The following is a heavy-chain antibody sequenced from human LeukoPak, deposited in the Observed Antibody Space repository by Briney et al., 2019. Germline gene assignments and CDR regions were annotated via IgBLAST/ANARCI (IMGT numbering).Heavy chain of an antibody. V-gene: IGHV4-30-2*01. Sequence: SETLSLTCTVSGGSIMVAAYSWSWIRQPPGKGLEWIGYIYYSGRTYYNPSLKSRVTISLDRSKNQFSLKVSSVTAADTAVYFCARGYGDNSGAFDIWGQGTLVTVSP. D-gene: IGHD4-23*01. CDR1: GGSIMVAAYS. CDR3: ARGYGDNSGAFDI. J-gene: IGHJ3*02. CDR2: IYYSGRT.